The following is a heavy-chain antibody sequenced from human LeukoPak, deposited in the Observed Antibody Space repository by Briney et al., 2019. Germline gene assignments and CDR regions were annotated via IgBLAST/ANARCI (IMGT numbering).Heavy chain of an antibody. J-gene: IGHJ4*02. V-gene: IGHV4-39*07. CDR3: ARVGNIYYDSSSYSDY. CDR2: IYYSGST. Sequence: SETLSLTCTVSGGSISSSSNYWGWIRQPPGKGLEWIGTIYYSGSTYYNPSLKSRVTISVDTSKNQLSLKLSSVTAADTAVYYCARVGNIYYDSSSYSDYWGQGTLVTVSS. CDR1: GGSISSSSNY. D-gene: IGHD3-22*01.